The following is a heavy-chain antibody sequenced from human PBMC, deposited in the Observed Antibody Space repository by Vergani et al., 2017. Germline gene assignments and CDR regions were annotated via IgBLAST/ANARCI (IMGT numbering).Heavy chain of an antibody. J-gene: IGHJ4*02. V-gene: IGHV3-23*01. D-gene: IGHD1-26*01. Sequence: EVQLLESGGGLVQPGGSLRLSCAASGFTFSSYTMSWVRQAPGKGLEWVSAISGSGGSTYYADSVKGRFTISRDNSKNTLYLQMNSLRAEDTAVYYCAKAPSGIVGATWGYWGQGTLVTVSS. CDR2: ISGSGGST. CDR1: GFTFSSYT. CDR3: AKAPSGIVGATWGY.